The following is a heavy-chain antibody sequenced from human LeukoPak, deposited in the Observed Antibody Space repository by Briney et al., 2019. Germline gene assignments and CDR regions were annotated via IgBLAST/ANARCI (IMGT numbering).Heavy chain of an antibody. CDR1: EFTFSSYW. CDR3: SRDPTYYLRYGYFDY. CDR2: IKQDGSEK. Sequence: GGSLRLSCAASEFTFSSYWMSWVRQAPGKGLEWVANIKQDGSEKYYVDSVKGRFTISRDNAKNSLYLQMNSLRAEDTAVYYCSRDPTYYLRYGYFDYWGQGALVTVSS. D-gene: IGHD1-26*01. V-gene: IGHV3-7*01. J-gene: IGHJ4*02.